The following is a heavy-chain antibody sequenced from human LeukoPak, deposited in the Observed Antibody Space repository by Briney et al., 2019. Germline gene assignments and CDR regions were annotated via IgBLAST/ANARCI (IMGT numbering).Heavy chain of an antibody. CDR1: GLTFSDAW. CDR3: SWIRGVQGSYYMDA. D-gene: IGHD3-10*01. V-gene: IGHV3-15*01. Sequence: PGGSLRLSCTVSGLTFSDAWMSWVRQAPGKGLEWVGPIKSKGAGGTTDYAAALKDRFSISRVDLEDTVYLQMNSLKTEDTAVYYCSWIRGVQGSYYMDAWGKGTTVTISS. CDR2: IKSKGAGGTT. J-gene: IGHJ6*03.